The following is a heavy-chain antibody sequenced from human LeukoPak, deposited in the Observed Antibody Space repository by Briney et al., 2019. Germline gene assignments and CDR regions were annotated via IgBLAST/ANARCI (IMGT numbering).Heavy chain of an antibody. D-gene: IGHD3-10*01. J-gene: IGHJ4*02. V-gene: IGHV4-59*01. CDR1: GGSISSYY. Sequence: SETLSLTCTVSGGSISSYYWSWIRQPPGKGLEWVGYLYYSGSTNYSPSLKSRVTISVDTSKNQFSLKLSSVTAADTAMYYCARDPGYYGSGQRGAFDYWGQGTLVTVSS. CDR2: LYYSGST. CDR3: ARDPGYYGSGQRGAFDY.